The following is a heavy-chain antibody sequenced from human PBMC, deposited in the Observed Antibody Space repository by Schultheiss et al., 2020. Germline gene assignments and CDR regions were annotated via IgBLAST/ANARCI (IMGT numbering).Heavy chain of an antibody. CDR3: AKDSGSAYFDY. Sequence: GGSLRLSCTASGFTFGDYAMSWFRQAPGKGLEWVSYISSSGSTIYYADSVKGRFTISRDNAKNSLYLQMNSLRAEDTAVYYCAKDSGSAYFDYWGQGTLVTVSS. J-gene: IGHJ4*02. CDR1: GFTFGDYA. D-gene: IGHD1-26*01. V-gene: IGHV3-11*04. CDR2: ISSSGSTI.